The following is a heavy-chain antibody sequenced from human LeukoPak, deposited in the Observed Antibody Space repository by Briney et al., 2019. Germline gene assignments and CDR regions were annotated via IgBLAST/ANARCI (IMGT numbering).Heavy chain of an antibody. V-gene: IGHV4-61*02. CDR3: ARDDETFGDSFDY. Sequence: SETLSLTCTVSGASISSGGYFWTWIRQPAGKGLEWIGRLYTNGGATYNPSLKSRVTFSLDTSSQFSLKLTSVTAADTAVCFCARDDETFGDSFDYWGPGTLVTVSS. J-gene: IGHJ4*02. D-gene: IGHD2/OR15-2a*01. CDR1: GASISSGGYF. CDR2: LYTNGGA.